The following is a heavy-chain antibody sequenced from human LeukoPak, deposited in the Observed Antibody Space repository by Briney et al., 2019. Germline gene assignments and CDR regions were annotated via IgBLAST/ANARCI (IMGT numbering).Heavy chain of an antibody. J-gene: IGHJ3*02. CDR2: IYYSGST. D-gene: IGHD3-10*01. CDR1: GGSLSSGGYY. CDR3: HGAGSSAFDI. Sequence: SETLSLTCTVSGGSLSSGGYYWSWLRQHPGKGLEWIGYIYYSGSTYYNPSLKSRVTISVDTSKNQFSLKLSSVTAADTAVYYCHGAGSSAFDIWGQGTMVTVSS. V-gene: IGHV4-31*03.